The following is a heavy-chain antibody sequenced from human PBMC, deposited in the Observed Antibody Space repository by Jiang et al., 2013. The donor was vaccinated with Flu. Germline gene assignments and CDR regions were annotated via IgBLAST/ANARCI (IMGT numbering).Heavy chain of an antibody. Sequence: SGAEVKKPGASVKVSCKASGYTFTGYYMHWVRQAPGQGLEWMGWINPNSGGTNYAQKFQGWVTMTRDTSISTAYMELSRLRSDDTAVYYCARGPHYDSSGQHMDVWGKGTTVTVSS. CDR2: INPNSGGT. CDR1: GYTFTGYY. J-gene: IGHJ6*04. CDR3: ARGPHYDSSGQHMDV. V-gene: IGHV1-2*04. D-gene: IGHD3-22*01.